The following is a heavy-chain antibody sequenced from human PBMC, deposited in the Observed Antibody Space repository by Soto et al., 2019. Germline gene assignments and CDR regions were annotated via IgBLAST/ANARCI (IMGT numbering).Heavy chain of an antibody. CDR2: IIPIFGTA. D-gene: IGHD3-22*01. Sequence: SVKVSCKASGGTFRSYAISWVRHAPGQGLEWMGGIIPIFGTANYAQKSKGRVTITADESTRTDYMELSSLRSEEKAVYYCARVPLSGYYHAGAFDIWGQGTMVTVPS. CDR1: GGTFRSYA. J-gene: IGHJ3*02. CDR3: ARVPLSGYYHAGAFDI. V-gene: IGHV1-69*13.